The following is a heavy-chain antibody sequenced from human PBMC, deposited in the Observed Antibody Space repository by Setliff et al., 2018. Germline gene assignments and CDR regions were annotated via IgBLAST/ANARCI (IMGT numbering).Heavy chain of an antibody. CDR1: GFTFKDHG. D-gene: IGHD5-18*01. Sequence: HPGGSLRLSCVGSGFTFKDHGMSWVRQAPGKGLEWVSAISGSGGSTYYADSVKGRFTISRDNSKNTLYLQMNSLRAEDTAVYYCAKDLTRSGIDTAMVDYWGQGTLVTVSS. V-gene: IGHV3-23*01. J-gene: IGHJ4*02. CDR3: AKDLTRSGIDTAMVDY. CDR2: ISGSGGST.